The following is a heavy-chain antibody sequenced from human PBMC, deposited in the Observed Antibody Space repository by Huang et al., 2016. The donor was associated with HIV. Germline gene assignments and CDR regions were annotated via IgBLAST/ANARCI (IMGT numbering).Heavy chain of an antibody. CDR1: GYPFSRYY. Sequence: QVRLVQSGAEVKKPGASVKVSCKASGYPFSRYYIHWVRQAPGQGLEWMGKINPSGFGARYAQEFQGRASMTTDASTSTVYMDLSSLRYEETAIYYCARSRDSSGPGGAFDIWGQGTMVVVSS. CDR2: INPSGFGA. V-gene: IGHV1-46*01. CDR3: ARSRDSSGPGGAFDI. J-gene: IGHJ3*02. D-gene: IGHD6-19*01.